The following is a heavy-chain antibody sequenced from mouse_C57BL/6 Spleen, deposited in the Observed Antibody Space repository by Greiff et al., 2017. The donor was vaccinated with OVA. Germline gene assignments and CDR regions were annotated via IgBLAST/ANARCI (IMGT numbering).Heavy chain of an antibody. CDR2: IYPSDSET. D-gene: IGHD2-5*01. CDR3: ARSYYSNYVTFFDY. Sequence: QVQLQQPGAELVRPGSSVKLSCKASGYTLPSYWMDWVKQRPGQGLEWIGNIYPSDSETHYNQKFKDKATLTVDKSSSTAYMQLSSLTSEDSAVYYCARSYYSNYVTFFDYWGQGTTLTVSS. V-gene: IGHV1-61*01. J-gene: IGHJ2*01. CDR1: GYTLPSYW.